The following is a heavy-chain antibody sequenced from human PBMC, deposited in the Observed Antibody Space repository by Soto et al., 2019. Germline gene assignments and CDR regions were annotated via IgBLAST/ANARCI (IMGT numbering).Heavy chain of an antibody. D-gene: IGHD1-7*01. J-gene: IGHJ4*02. CDR3: ARDLISGTTSDY. CDR1: GFTFSSYA. Sequence: GSLRLSCAASGFTFSSYAMHWVRQAPGKGLEWVAVIWYDGSNKYYADSVKGRFTISRDNSKNTLYLQMNSLRAEDTAVYYCARDLISGTTSDYWGQGTLVTVSS. V-gene: IGHV3-33*01. CDR2: IWYDGSNK.